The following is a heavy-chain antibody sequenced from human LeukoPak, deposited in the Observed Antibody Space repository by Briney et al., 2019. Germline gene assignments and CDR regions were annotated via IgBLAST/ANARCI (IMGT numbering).Heavy chain of an antibody. D-gene: IGHD4-17*01. CDR2: ISYDGSNK. CDR1: GFTFSSYA. CDR3: ARSLTTVTTRFDY. V-gene: IGHV3-30-3*01. J-gene: IGHJ4*02. Sequence: AGGSLRLSCAASGFTFSSYAMHWVRQAPGKGLEWVAVISYDGSNKYYADSVKGRFTISRDNSKNTLYLQMNSLRAEDTAVYYCARSLTTVTTRFDYWGQGTLVTVSS.